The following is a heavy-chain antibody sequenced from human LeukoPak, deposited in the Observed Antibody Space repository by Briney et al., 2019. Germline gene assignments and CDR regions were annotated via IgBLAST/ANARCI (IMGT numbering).Heavy chain of an antibody. D-gene: IGHD2-8*02. V-gene: IGHV3-7*01. J-gene: IGHJ4*02. CDR3: ATYTQYFGAPGGADY. Sequence: GGSLRLSCAVSRFTFSDYWMRWVRQAPGKGLEWVAAINKDGSEKQYVDSVKGRFIISRDNARNSVYLQMTSLGAEDTAVYYCATYTQYFGAPGGADYWGLGTLVTVSS. CDR2: INKDGSEK. CDR1: RFTFSDYW.